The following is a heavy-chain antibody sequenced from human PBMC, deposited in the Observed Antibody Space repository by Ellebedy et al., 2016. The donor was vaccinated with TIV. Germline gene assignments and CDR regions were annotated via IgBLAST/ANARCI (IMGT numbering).Heavy chain of an antibody. Sequence: SETLSLXFAVPGGSISSNNWLTWARQPPGKGLEWIGEIYPSGSTHYNPSLKSRVTISVDRSKNQFSLKLSSVTAADTAVYYCARYASSRWHGSFDYWGQGTLVTVSS. J-gene: IGHJ4*02. CDR1: GGSISSNNW. CDR2: IYPSGST. D-gene: IGHD6-13*01. V-gene: IGHV4-4*02. CDR3: ARYASSRWHGSFDY.